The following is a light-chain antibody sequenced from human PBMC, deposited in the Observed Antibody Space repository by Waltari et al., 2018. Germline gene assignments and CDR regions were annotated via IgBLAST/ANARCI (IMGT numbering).Light chain of an antibody. CDR3: QQHYSTPPT. J-gene: IGKJ2*01. V-gene: IGKV4-1*01. CDR2: WAS. CDR1: QSVLYSYYNKNY. Sequence: DIVMTQSPDSLAVSLGERATINCKSSQSVLYSYYNKNYLAWYQQKPGQPPKLLIYWASTRESRVPDRFSGSGSGTDFTLTISSLQAEDVAVYYCQQHYSTPPTFGQGTKLEIK.